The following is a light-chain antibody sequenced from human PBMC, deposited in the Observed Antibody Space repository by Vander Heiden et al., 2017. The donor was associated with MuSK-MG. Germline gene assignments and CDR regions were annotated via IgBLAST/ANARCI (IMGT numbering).Light chain of an antibody. CDR1: SSDVGGYNY. CDR3: SSYAGSNNLV. V-gene: IGLV2-8*01. Sequence: QSALTQPPSASESPSQSVTISCTGTSSDVGGYNYVSWYQQHPGKAPKLMIYEVSKRPSGVPDRFSGSKSGNTASLTVSGLQAEDEADYCCSSYAGSNNLVFGGGTKLTVL. CDR2: EVS. J-gene: IGLJ2*01.